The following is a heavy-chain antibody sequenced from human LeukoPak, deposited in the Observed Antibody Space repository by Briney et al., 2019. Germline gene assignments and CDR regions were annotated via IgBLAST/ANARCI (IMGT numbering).Heavy chain of an antibody. D-gene: IGHD2-2*01. CDR3: AGRYCSSTSCYPAAFDI. CDR1: GYTFTGYY. Sequence: GASVKVSCKASGYTFTGYYMHWVRQAPEQGLEWMGWINPNSGGTNYAQKFQGRVTMTRDTSISTAYMELSRLRSDDTAVYYCAGRYCSSTSCYPAAFDIWGQGTMVTVSS. J-gene: IGHJ3*02. CDR2: INPNSGGT. V-gene: IGHV1-2*02.